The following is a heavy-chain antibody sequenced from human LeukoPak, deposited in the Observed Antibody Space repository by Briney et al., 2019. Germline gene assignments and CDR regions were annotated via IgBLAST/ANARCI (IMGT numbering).Heavy chain of an antibody. Sequence: GGSLRLSCAASGFTFSSYSMNWVRQAPGKGLEWASYISSSSSTIYYADSVKGRFTISRDNAKNSLYLQMNSLRDEDTAVYYCAKDYDDYVWGSYRSGLDYWGQGTLVTVPS. CDR2: ISSSSSTI. CDR1: GFTFSSYS. CDR3: AKDYDDYVWGSYRSGLDY. J-gene: IGHJ4*02. V-gene: IGHV3-48*02. D-gene: IGHD3-16*02.